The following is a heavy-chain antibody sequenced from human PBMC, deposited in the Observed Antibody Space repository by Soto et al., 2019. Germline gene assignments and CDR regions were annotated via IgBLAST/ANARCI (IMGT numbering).Heavy chain of an antibody. CDR3: ARRIAAAGGCYYYGFDV. V-gene: IGHV5-10-1*01. CDR1: GYNFDTYW. CDR2: IDPIDSKT. J-gene: IGHJ6*02. D-gene: IGHD6-13*01. Sequence: PGESLKISCTGSGYNFDTYWINWVRQTPGNGLEWLGRIDPIDSKTKYSPSLEGHITITVDKSISTTYMKWSSLKDSDTAIYYCARRIAAAGGCYYYGFDVWGQGPTVTVAS.